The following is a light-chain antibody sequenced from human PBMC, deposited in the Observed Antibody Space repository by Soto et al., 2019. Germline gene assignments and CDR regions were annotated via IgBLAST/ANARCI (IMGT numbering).Light chain of an antibody. CDR1: SSDVGGYNY. CDR3: SSYAGSNTPYV. CDR2: EVS. J-gene: IGLJ1*01. Sequence: QSALTQPPSASGSPGQSVTISCTGTSSDVGGYNYVSWYQQHPGKAPKLMIYEVSKRPPGVPDRYSGSKSGNTASLTVSGLQAEDEADYYCSSYAGSNTPYVFGTGTELTV. V-gene: IGLV2-8*01.